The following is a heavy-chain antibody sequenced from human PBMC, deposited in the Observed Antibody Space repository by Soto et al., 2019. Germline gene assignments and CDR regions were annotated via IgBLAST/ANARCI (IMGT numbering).Heavy chain of an antibody. CDR2: TIPMFGTP. Sequence: QVQLVQSGAEMQQPGASVRVSCKASGGTFSKYAFSWVRQAPGQGLEWLGGTIPMFGTPNYAQKFQGRVAISADESTATVYMESSSLRSEDTAVYFCARPLRDRNYYYGMAVWGQGTTVTVSS. D-gene: IGHD3-22*01. J-gene: IGHJ6*02. CDR3: ARPLRDRNYYYGMAV. V-gene: IGHV1-69*01. CDR1: GGTFSKYA.